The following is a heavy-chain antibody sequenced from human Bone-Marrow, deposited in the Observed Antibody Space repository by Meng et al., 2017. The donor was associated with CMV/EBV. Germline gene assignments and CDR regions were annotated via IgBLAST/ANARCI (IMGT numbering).Heavy chain of an antibody. CDR3: AREGYSGDDGQKNGY. Sequence: SVKVSCKASGYTFTGYYMHWVRQAPGQGREWMGRIITILGIANYAQKFQGRVTIAADKSTSTAYMELSSLRSEDTAVYYCAREGYSGDDGQKNGYWGQGTLVTVSS. CDR1: GYTFTGYY. V-gene: IGHV1-69*04. CDR2: IITILGIA. J-gene: IGHJ4*02. D-gene: IGHD5-12*01.